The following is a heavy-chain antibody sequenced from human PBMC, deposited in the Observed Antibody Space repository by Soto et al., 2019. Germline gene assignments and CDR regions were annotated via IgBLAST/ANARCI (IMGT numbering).Heavy chain of an antibody. J-gene: IGHJ6*02. V-gene: IGHV4-34*01. D-gene: IGHD6-6*01. CDR3: AGREFSSSSFYYYYYAMDV. CDR2: INHSGSA. Sequence: LSETLSLTCAVSGGSFSDYYWSWIRQPPGKGLEWIGEINHSGSAKYNPSLKSRVTISVDTSKNQLSLRLTSVTAADTAVFYCAGREFSSSSFYYYYYAMDVWGQGTTVTVSS. CDR1: GGSFSDYY.